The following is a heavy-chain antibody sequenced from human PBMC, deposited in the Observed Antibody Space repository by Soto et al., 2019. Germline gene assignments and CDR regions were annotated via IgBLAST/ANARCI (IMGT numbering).Heavy chain of an antibody. D-gene: IGHD7-27*01. CDR3: ARPPAWGRGVYY. CDR2: IYPGDSDT. J-gene: IGHJ4*02. Sequence: GESLKISCKGSGYSFTSYWIGWVRQMPGKGLEWMGIIYPGDSDTRYSPSFQGQVTISADRSISTAYLPWSSLKASEPAMYSCARPPAWGRGVYYWGQGTLVTVSS. CDR1: GYSFTSYW. V-gene: IGHV5-51*01.